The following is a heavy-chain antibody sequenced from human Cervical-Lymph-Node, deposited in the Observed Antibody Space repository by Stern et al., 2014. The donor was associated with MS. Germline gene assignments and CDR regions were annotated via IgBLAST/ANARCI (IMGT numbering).Heavy chain of an antibody. D-gene: IGHD6-13*01. J-gene: IGHJ3*02. Sequence: QVQLQESGPGLVKPSQTLSLTCTVSGGSISSGGYYWSWIRQHPGKGLEWIGDIYYSGSTYYNPSLKSRVTISVDTSKNQFSLKLSSVTAADTAVYYCARDRPQASSSWYRTDAFDIWGQGTMVTVSS. CDR3: ARDRPQASSSWYRTDAFDI. V-gene: IGHV4-31*03. CDR1: GGSISSGGYY. CDR2: IYYSGST.